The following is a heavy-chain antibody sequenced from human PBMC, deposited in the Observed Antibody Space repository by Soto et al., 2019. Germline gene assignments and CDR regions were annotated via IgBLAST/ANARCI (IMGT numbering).Heavy chain of an antibody. CDR1: GYTFTGYY. J-gene: IGHJ4*02. V-gene: IGHV1-2*02. Sequence: QVQLVQSGAEVKKPGASVKVSCKASGYTFTGYYMHWVRQAPGQGLEWMGWINPNSGGTNYAQKFQGRVTMTRDTSISTAYMELSRLRSDDTAVYYCARVFKYNWNYRPHYFDYWGQGTLVTVSS. D-gene: IGHD1-7*01. CDR2: INPNSGGT. CDR3: ARVFKYNWNYRPHYFDY.